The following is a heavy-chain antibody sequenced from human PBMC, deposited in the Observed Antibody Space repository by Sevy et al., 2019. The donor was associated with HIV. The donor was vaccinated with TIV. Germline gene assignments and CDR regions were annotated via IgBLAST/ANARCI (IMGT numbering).Heavy chain of an antibody. D-gene: IGHD3-16*02. CDR1: EFTLSDYY. J-gene: IGHJ4*02. Sequence: GGSLRLSCTASEFTLSDYYMSWFRQAPGKGLEWISYITSNGIALYYGDSVKGRFAISRDNAKNSLYLQMTSLRAEDSCVYCCVGRRYSHNYSWSYHFEHWGQGTLVTVSS. CDR3: VGRRYSHNYSWSYHFEH. CDR2: ITSNGIAL. V-gene: IGHV3-11*01.